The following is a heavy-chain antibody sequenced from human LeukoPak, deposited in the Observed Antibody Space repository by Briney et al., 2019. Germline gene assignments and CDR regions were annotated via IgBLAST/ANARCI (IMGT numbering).Heavy chain of an antibody. CDR2: INSDGSRT. CDR3: ARLAVTAPAEYFQH. J-gene: IGHJ1*01. Sequence: PGGSLRLSCAASGFTFSSYSMNWVRHVPGKGLVWVSRINSDGSRTDYADSVKGRFAISRDNAKNTLYLQMNSLRAEDTAVYYCARLAVTAPAEYFQHWGQGTLVTVSS. CDR1: GFTFSSYS. D-gene: IGHD6-19*01. V-gene: IGHV3-74*01.